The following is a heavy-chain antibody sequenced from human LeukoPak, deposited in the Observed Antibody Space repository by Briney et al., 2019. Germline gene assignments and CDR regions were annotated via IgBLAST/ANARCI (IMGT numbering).Heavy chain of an antibody. Sequence: GGSPRLSCAASGFTFSSYAMSWVRQAPGKGLEWVSAISGSGGSTYYADSVKGRFTISRDNSKNTLYLQMNSLRAEDTAVYYCAKDRGDSSRGGEYYFDYWGQGTLVTVSS. CDR2: ISGSGGST. CDR3: AKDRGDSSRGGEYYFDY. J-gene: IGHJ4*02. V-gene: IGHV3-23*01. CDR1: GFTFSSYA. D-gene: IGHD6-13*01.